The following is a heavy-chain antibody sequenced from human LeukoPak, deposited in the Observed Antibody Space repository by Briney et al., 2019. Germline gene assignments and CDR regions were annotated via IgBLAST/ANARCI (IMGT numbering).Heavy chain of an antibody. CDR3: ARGPTQYSYGPYGY. V-gene: IGHV4-34*01. CDR1: VGSFSGYY. CDR2: INHSGST. J-gene: IGHJ4*02. Sequence: KPSETLSLSCAVYVGSFSGYYWRWIRQPPGKGLEWIGEINHSGSTNYNPSLKSRVTISVDTSKNQFSLKLSSVTAADTAVYYCARGPTQYSYGPYGYSGQGTLVTVSS. D-gene: IGHD5-18*01.